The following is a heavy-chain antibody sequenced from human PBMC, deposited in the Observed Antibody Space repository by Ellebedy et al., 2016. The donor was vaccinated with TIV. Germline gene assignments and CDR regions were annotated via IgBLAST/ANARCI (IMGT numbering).Heavy chain of an antibody. Sequence: MPSETLSLTCTVSGGSISSGGYYWSWIRQHPGKGLEWIGYIYYSGSTYYNPSLKSRVTISVDTSKNQFSLKLSSVTAADTAVYYCARGGEWLVPLDYWGQGTLVTVSS. CDR1: GGSISSGGYY. D-gene: IGHD6-19*01. CDR2: IYYSGST. CDR3: ARGGEWLVPLDY. V-gene: IGHV4-31*03. J-gene: IGHJ4*02.